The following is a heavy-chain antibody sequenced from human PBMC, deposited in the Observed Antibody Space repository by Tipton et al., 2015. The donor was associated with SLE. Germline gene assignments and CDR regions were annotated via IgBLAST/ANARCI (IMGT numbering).Heavy chain of an antibody. Sequence: QSGAEVKKPGASVTVSCETSGYTFSVYFIHWVRQAPGQRLEWMGWVYPTNGETRYAEKFQGRVTMTRDTSVNTVYLELNRLRSDDTATYFCVRENNFYHLWSQGTLVAVSS. V-gene: IGHV1-2*02. J-gene: IGHJ4*02. CDR1: GYTFSVYF. D-gene: IGHD1-20*01. CDR3: VRENNFYHL. CDR2: VYPTNGET.